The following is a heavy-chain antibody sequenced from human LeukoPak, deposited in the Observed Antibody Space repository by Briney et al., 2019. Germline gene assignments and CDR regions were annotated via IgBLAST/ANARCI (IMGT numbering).Heavy chain of an antibody. D-gene: IGHD6-13*01. CDR2: ITGGSGNR. CDR3: AKDFGSSWNWIFDY. CDR1: GFNFNDYA. Sequence: GGSLRLSCAASGFNFNDYAMTWVRQAPGKGLEWVSGITGGSGNRDYGDSVKGRFTISRDNSKNTLYLQMNSLRAEDTAVYYCAKDFGSSWNWIFDYWGQGTLVTVSS. J-gene: IGHJ4*02. V-gene: IGHV3-23*01.